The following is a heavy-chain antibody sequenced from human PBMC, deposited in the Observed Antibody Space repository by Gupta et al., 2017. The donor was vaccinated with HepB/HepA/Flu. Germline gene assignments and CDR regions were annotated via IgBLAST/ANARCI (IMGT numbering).Heavy chain of an antibody. J-gene: IGHJ5*01. V-gene: IGHV4-59*01. CDR2: LYQSGST. CDR1: ADSISSDY. CDR3: ARSRLTATATGWFDS. Sequence: QVQLQESGPGLVKASETLSLTCTASADSISSDYWSWIRQPPGKRLEWIGYLYQSGSTKYNPSLESRGTISADTSKNQFFQKLTSATAADTAVYFCARSRLTATATGWFDSWGQGILVTVSS. D-gene: IGHD2-21*02.